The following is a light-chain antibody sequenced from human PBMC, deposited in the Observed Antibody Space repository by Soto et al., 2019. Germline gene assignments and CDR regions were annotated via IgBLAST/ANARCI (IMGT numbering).Light chain of an antibody. Sequence: DIVMTQSPLSLPVTPGEPASISCRSSQSLLHSNGYNYLDWYLQKPGQSPQLLIYLGSNRSSGVPDRFSGSGSGTDFTLKIRRVEAEDVGLYSCMQAIQPRLTFGGGTKVDIK. CDR3: MQAIQPRLT. CDR2: LGS. CDR1: QSLLHSNGYNY. V-gene: IGKV2-28*01. J-gene: IGKJ4*01.